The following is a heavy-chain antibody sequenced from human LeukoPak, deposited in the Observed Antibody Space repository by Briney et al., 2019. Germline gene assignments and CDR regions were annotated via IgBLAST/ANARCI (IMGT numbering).Heavy chain of an antibody. D-gene: IGHD3-10*01. V-gene: IGHV3-21*01. J-gene: IGHJ4*02. Sequence: PGRSLRLSCAASGFTFSSYSMNWVRPAPGKGLEWVSSISSSSSYIYYADSVKGRFTISRDNAKNSLYLQMNSLRAEDTAVYYCARDLSGSYPVLDYWGQGTLVTVSS. CDR1: GFTFSSYS. CDR3: ARDLSGSYPVLDY. CDR2: ISSSSSYI.